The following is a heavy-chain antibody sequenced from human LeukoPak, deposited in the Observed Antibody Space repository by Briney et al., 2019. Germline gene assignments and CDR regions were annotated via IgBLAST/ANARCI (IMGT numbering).Heavy chain of an antibody. D-gene: IGHD3-10*01. V-gene: IGHV3-23*01. CDR1: GFTFDDYG. Sequence: GGSPRLSCAASGFTFDDYGMSWVRQAPGKGLEWVSAISGSGGSTYYADSVKGRFTISRDNSKNTLYLQMNSLRAEDTAVYYCAKGYYGSGSLNAFDIWGQGTMVTVSS. CDR3: AKGYYGSGSLNAFDI. CDR2: ISGSGGST. J-gene: IGHJ3*02.